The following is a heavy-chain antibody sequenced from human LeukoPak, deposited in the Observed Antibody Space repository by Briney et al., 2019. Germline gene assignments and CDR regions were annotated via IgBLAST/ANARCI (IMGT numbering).Heavy chain of an antibody. D-gene: IGHD6-19*01. CDR1: GDSISSGYY. V-gene: IGHV4-38-2*01. CDR3: ARNSSGWFFDY. Sequence: SETLSLTCDVSGDSISSGYYWGWIPQPPGKGPEWIGSIYHSGSTTYNPSLKSRVTISADTSKKQFSLKVRSVTAADTAVYYCARNSSGWFFDYWGQGTLVTVSS. J-gene: IGHJ4*02. CDR2: IYHSGST.